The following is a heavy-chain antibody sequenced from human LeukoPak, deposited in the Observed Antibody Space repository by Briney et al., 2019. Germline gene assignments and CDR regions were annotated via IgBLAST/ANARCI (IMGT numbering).Heavy chain of an antibody. CDR1: GYTFTGYY. CDR2: INPNSGGT. D-gene: IGHD3-22*01. Sequence: ASVKVSCKASGYTFTGYYMHWVRQAPGQGLEWMGWINPNSGGTNYAQKFQGRVTMTRDTSISTAYMELSRLRSDDTAVYYCARDYYDSSGPLVDYWGQGTLVTVSS. CDR3: ARDYYDSSGPLVDY. J-gene: IGHJ4*02. V-gene: IGHV1-2*02.